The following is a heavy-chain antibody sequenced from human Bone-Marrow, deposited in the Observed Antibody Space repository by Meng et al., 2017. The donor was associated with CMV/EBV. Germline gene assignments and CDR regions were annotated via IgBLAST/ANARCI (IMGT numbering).Heavy chain of an antibody. J-gene: IGHJ6*02. V-gene: IGHV1-69*05. CDR3: ARAGSSGWDYYYYYGMDV. D-gene: IGHD6-19*01. CDR1: GYTFIGYY. Sequence: SVKVSCKASGYTFIGYYIHWVRQAPGQGLEWMGGIIPIFGTANYAQKFQGRVTITTDESTSTAYMELSSLRSEDTAVYYCARAGSSGWDYYYYYGMDVWGQGTTVTVSS. CDR2: IIPIFGTA.